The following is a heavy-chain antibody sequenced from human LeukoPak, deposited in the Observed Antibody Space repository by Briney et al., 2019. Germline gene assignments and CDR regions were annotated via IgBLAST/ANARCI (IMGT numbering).Heavy chain of an antibody. D-gene: IGHD2-2*02. CDR2: ISAYNGNT. J-gene: IGHJ4*02. V-gene: IGHV1-18*04. Sequence: ASVKVSCKASGYTFTGYYMHWVRQAPGQGLEWMGWISAYNGNTNYAQKLQGRVTMTTDTSTSTAYMELRSLRSDDTAVYYCARALYRFDYWGQGTLVTVSS. CDR3: ARALYRFDY. CDR1: GYTFTGYY.